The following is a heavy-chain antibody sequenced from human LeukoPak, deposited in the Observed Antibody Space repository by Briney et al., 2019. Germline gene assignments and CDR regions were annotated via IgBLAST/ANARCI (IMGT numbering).Heavy chain of an antibody. CDR3: TREVSTVTFDY. Sequence: SETLSLTCTVSGGSISPHYWTWIRQTPGKGLEWIGYIFHSGLTNYNSALRSRVTLSVDTARNQLSLKLTSVTAADTAVYYCTREVSTVTFDYWGQGTLVTVSS. CDR1: GGSISPHY. J-gene: IGHJ4*02. D-gene: IGHD4-17*01. V-gene: IGHV4-59*11. CDR2: IFHSGLT.